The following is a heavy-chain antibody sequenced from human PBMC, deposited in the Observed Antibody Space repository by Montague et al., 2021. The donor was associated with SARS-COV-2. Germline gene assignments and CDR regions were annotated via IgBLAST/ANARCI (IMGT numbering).Heavy chain of an antibody. J-gene: IGHJ4*02. CDR3: ARHCGIAAAGN. V-gene: IGHV4-39*01. Sequence: SETLPLTCSVSGGSITDRTYYWGCIRQSPGKGLEWIGAINYSGTTXYXXTFQSRVTISIYTAKNQFSLKVISATAAGTAVYYCARHCGIAAAGNWGQGTLVTVSS. D-gene: IGHD6-13*01. CDR2: INYSGTT. CDR1: GGSITDRTYY.